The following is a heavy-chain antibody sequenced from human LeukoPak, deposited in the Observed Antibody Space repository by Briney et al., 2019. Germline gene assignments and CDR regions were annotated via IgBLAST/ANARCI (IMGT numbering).Heavy chain of an antibody. J-gene: IGHJ3*02. CDR3: SRGSLGSRAFDI. CDR2: IYYSGST. V-gene: IGHV4-59*01. CDR1: GGSISNYY. D-gene: IGHD3-10*01. Sequence: SETLSLTCIVSGGSISNYYWNWFRQAPGKGLAWIGYIYYSGSTNYNPSLKSRVTISLDTSKNQFSLKLTSVTAADTAVYYCSRGSLGSRAFDIWGQGTMVTVSS.